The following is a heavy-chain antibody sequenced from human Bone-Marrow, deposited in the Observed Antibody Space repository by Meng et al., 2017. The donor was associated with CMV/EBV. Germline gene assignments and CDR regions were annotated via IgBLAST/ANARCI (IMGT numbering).Heavy chain of an antibody. CDR3: AKDPTVILRFLEWLSHGAFDI. V-gene: IGHV3-7*01. Sequence: GGSLRLSCAASGFTFSSYWMSWVRQAPGKGLEWVANIKQDGSEKYYVDSVKGRFTISRDNAKNSLYLQMNSLRAEDTAVYYCAKDPTVILRFLEWLSHGAFDIWGQGTMVTVSS. CDR1: GFTFSSYW. J-gene: IGHJ3*02. CDR2: IKQDGSEK. D-gene: IGHD3-3*01.